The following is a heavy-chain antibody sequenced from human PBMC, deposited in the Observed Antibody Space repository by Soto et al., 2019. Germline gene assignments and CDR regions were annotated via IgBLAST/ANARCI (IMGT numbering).Heavy chain of an antibody. Sequence: EVQLVESGGGLIQPGGSLRLSCAASGVTVSSNYMSWVRQAPGKGLEWDSVIYSGGSTYYADAVNGRVTISRDNSKNTLYLQMNSLRAEDTAVYYCARGGSYGGGGYWGQGTLVTVSS. J-gene: IGHJ4*02. CDR3: ARGGSYGGGGY. CDR2: IYSGGST. V-gene: IGHV3-53*01. CDR1: GVTVSSNY. D-gene: IGHD1-26*01.